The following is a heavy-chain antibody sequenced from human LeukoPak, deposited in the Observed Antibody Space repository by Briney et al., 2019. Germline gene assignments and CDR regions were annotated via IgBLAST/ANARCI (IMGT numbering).Heavy chain of an antibody. J-gene: IGHJ4*02. CDR1: GYTFTSYD. V-gene: IGHV1-8*01. CDR2: MNPNSGNT. CDR3: ARGGPAAMAPFDY. D-gene: IGHD5-18*01. Sequence: ASVKVSCKASGYTFTSYDINWVRQATGQGLEWMGWMNPNSGNTGYAQKFQGRVTITRDTSASTAYMELSSLRSEDTAVYYCARGGPAAMAPFDYWGQGTLVTVSS.